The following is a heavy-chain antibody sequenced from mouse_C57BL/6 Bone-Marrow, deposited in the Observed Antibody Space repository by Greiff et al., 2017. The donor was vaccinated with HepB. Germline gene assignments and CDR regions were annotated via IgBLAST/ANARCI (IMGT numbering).Heavy chain of an antibody. CDR2: ISYDGSN. D-gene: IGHD2-3*01. CDR1: GYSITSGYY. V-gene: IGHV3-6*01. CDR3: ASYDGYYLWFAY. J-gene: IGHJ3*01. Sequence: VQLKESGPGLVKPSQSLSLTCSVTGYSITSGYYWNWIRQFPGNKLEWMGYISYDGSNNYNPSLKNRISITRDTSKNQFFLKLNSVTTEDTATYYCASYDGYYLWFAYWGQGTLVTVSA.